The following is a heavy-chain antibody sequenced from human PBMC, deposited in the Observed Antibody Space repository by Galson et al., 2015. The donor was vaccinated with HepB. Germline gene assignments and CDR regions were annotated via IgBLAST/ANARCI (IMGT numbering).Heavy chain of an antibody. D-gene: IGHD5-18*01. CDR1: GFTFSTYS. CDR2: IGTGEHSR. Sequence: SLRLSCAASGFTFSTYSMHWVRQAPGKGLEYLSSIGTGEHSRYYADSVKGRFTISRDNSKNTVYLQLNSLRLKDTAVYYCVRGYSFFLFDYWGQGTLVTVSS. V-gene: IGHV3-64D*06. J-gene: IGHJ4*02. CDR3: VRGYSFFLFDY.